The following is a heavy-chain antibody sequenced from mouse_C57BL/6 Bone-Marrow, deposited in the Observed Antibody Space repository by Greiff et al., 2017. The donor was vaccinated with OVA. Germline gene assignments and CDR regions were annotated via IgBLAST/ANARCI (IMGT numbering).Heavy chain of an antibody. D-gene: IGHD3-3*01. J-gene: IGHJ2*01. Sequence: QVQLKESGPELVKPGASVKISCKASGYAFSSSWMNWVKQRPGKGLEWIGRIYPGDGDTNYNGKFKGKATLTADKSSSTAYMQLSSLTSEDSAVYFCARSRGLGVDYWGQGTTLTVSS. CDR3: ARSRGLGVDY. CDR1: GYAFSSSW. V-gene: IGHV1-82*01. CDR2: IYPGDGDT.